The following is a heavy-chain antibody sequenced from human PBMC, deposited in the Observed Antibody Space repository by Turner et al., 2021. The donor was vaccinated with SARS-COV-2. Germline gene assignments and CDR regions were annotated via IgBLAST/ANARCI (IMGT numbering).Heavy chain of an antibody. Sequence: QVQLQESGPGLVKTSETLSLTCTVSGGSISSYYWSWIRQPPGKGLEWIGYIYYSGSTNYNPSLKSRVTISVDTSKNQFSLKLSSVTAADTAVYYCARGFDYWGQGTLVTVSS. V-gene: IGHV4-59*08. CDR3: ARGFDY. CDR1: GGSISSYY. J-gene: IGHJ4*02. CDR2: IYYSGST.